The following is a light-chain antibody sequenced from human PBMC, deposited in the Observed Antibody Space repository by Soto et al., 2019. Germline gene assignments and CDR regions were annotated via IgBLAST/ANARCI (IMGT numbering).Light chain of an antibody. V-gene: IGKV2-30*02. Sequence: EVVMTQSPLSLPVTLGQPTSISCRSNQSLVHSDGIAYFSWFQQRPGRSPRRLIYKVSNRDSGVPARFSGSGSGTDFALKISRVEAEDVGVYYCMQGTHWPITFGQGRRLEI. J-gene: IGKJ5*01. CDR2: KVS. CDR1: QSLVHSDGIAY. CDR3: MQGTHWPIT.